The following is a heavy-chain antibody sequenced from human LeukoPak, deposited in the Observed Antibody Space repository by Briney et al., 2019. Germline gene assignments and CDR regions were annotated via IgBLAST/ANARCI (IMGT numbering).Heavy chain of an antibody. CDR1: GYTLAELS. CDR3: AKSPEPYDILTGYLP. D-gene: IGHD3-9*01. V-gene: IGHV1-24*01. Sequence: ASVKVSCKVSGYTLAELSMHWVRQAPGKGLEWMGGFDPEDGETIYAQKFQGRVTMTEDTSTDTAYMELSSLRSEDTAVYYCAKSPEPYDILTGYLPWGQGTLVTVSS. CDR2: FDPEDGET. J-gene: IGHJ5*02.